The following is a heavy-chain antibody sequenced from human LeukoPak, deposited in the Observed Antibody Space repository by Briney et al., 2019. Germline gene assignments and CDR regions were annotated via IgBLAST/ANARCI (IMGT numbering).Heavy chain of an antibody. CDR1: GLTFSNYG. J-gene: IGHJ4*02. V-gene: IGHV3-30*02. Sequence: GGSLRLSCVASGLTFSNYGMHWVRQAPGKGLEWVAFIRYDGGEQIYADSVKGRFTISRDNSRDTLYLQMNSLRAEDTAVYYCARATGTWYFDYWGQGTLVTVSS. CDR3: ARATGTWYFDY. CDR2: IRYDGGEQ. D-gene: IGHD1-1*01.